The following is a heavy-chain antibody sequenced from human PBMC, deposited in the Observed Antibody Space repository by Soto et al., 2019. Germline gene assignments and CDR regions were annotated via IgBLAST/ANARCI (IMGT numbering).Heavy chain of an antibody. CDR3: ARVSATGTRWFGP. CDR1: GGCLISEAYY. CDR2: LSYRGTT. J-gene: IGHJ5*02. D-gene: IGHD6-13*01. V-gene: IGHV4-31*11. Sequence: VSGTCVALGGCLISEAYYWGWIRRHPGKGLEWIGYLSYRGTTYYSPSLKSRLTMSLDTSKNQFSLKLNSVTAADTAVYYCARVSATGTRWFGPWGPGTLVTVSS.